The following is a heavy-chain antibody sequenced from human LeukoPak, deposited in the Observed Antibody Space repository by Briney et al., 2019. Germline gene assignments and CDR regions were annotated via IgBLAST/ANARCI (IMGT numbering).Heavy chain of an antibody. V-gene: IGHV4-39*07. CDR3: ARGKRYYDILTGYSYYFDY. Sequence: SETLSLTCTVSGGSISSSSYYWSWIRQPPGKGLEWIGEINHSGSTNYNPSLKSRVTISVDTSKNQFSLKLSSVTAADTAVYYCARGKRYYDILTGYSYYFDYWGQGTLVTVSS. D-gene: IGHD3-9*01. CDR1: GGSISSSSYY. J-gene: IGHJ4*02. CDR2: INHSGST.